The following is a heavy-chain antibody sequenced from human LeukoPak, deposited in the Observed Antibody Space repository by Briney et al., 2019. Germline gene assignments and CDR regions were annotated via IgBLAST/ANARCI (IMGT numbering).Heavy chain of an antibody. Sequence: SETLSLTCTVSGGSISSGGYYWSWIRQHPGKGLEWIGYIYYSGSTYYNPSLKSRVTISVDTSKKQFSLKLGSVTAADTAVYYCARTYCGGDCYTLEKPFDYWGQGTLVTVSS. J-gene: IGHJ4*02. D-gene: IGHD2-21*02. V-gene: IGHV4-31*03. CDR3: ARTYCGGDCYTLEKPFDY. CDR1: GGSISSGGYY. CDR2: IYYSGST.